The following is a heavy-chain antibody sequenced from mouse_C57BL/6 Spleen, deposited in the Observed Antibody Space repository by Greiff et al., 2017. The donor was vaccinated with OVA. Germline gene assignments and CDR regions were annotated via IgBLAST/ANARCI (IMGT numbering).Heavy chain of an antibody. Sequence: EVQLLQSGAGFVKPGGSVKFSCTASGFNIKDYYMHWVQQTTEQGLEWIGRIDLEDGETKYAPTFSGKVTITADTSSNTAYLQLSSLTSEDATVYYCAFIYYGFYYWGQGTTLTVSS. CDR1: GFNIKDYY. V-gene: IGHV14-2*01. CDR2: IDLEDGET. J-gene: IGHJ2*01. CDR3: AFIYYGFYY. D-gene: IGHD2-2*01.